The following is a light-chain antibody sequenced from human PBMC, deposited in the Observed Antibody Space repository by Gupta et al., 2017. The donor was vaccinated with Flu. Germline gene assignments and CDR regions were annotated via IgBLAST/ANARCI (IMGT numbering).Light chain of an antibody. V-gene: IGKV3-11*01. CDR2: DAS. Sequence: ATLSLSPGERATLSCRASQSVFTYLAWYQQKPGQAPRLLIYDASNRATGIPARFSGSGSGTDFSLTISRLEPEDFAVYYCQQRYGWPPITFGQGTRLEIK. CDR1: QSVFTY. J-gene: IGKJ5*01. CDR3: QQRYGWPPIT.